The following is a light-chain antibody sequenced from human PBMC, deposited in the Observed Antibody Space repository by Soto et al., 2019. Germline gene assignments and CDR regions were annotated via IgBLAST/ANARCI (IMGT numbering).Light chain of an antibody. Sequence: IRMTQSPSSFSASTGDRVTITCRASQCISSYLAWYQQKPGKVPKLLIYAASTLQSGVPSRFSGSGSGTDFTLTISSLQPEDVATYYCQKYNSARWTFGQGTKVDIK. J-gene: IGKJ1*01. CDR2: AAS. V-gene: IGKV1-27*01. CDR3: QKYNSARWT. CDR1: QCISSY.